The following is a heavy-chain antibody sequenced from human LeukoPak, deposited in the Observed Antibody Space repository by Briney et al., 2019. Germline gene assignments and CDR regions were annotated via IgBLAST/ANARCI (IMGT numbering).Heavy chain of an antibody. J-gene: IGHJ4*02. CDR1: GYSFSSYW. CDR2: IYPGDSDT. Sequence: GESLKISCKGSGYSFSSYWIGWVRQMPGKGLEWMGIIYPGDSDTRYSPSFQGQVTISADKSISTAYLQWSSLKASDTPMYYCVRLVGKSFQLTVQPFDYWGQGALVTVSS. D-gene: IGHD4-11*01. V-gene: IGHV5-51*01. CDR3: VRLVGKSFQLTVQPFDY.